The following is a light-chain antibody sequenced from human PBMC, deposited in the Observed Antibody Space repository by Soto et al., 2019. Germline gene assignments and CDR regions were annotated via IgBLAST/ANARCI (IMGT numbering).Light chain of an antibody. CDR1: QSISSW. CDR3: QQYNSYSTWT. V-gene: IGKV1-5*03. J-gene: IGKJ1*01. Sequence: DIQMTQSPSTLSASVGDRVTITCRASQSISSWLAWYQQKPGKAPKLLIYKASSLESGVPSRFSGSGSGTEFTLTISSVQPDHFATYYCQQYNSYSTWTFGQGTKVQIK. CDR2: KAS.